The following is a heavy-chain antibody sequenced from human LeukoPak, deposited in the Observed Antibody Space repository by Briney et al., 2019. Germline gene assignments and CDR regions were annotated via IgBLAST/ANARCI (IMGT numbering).Heavy chain of an antibody. CDR3: ARDVGRTRDGGFDY. Sequence: PSETLSLPCTVSGGSISSGGYYWTWIPQHPGKGLEWIGYYYYSGSTYYNPSLKSRVTISVDTSKSQFSLKLSSVTAADTAVYYCARDVGRTRDGGFDYWGQGTLVTVSS. CDR1: GGSISSGGYY. CDR2: YYYSGST. V-gene: IGHV4-31*03. D-gene: IGHD5-24*01. J-gene: IGHJ4*02.